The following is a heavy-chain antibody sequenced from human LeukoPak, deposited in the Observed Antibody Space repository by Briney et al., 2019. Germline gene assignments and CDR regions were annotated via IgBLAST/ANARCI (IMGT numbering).Heavy chain of an antibody. CDR2: ISYDGSNK. V-gene: IGHV3-30-3*01. Sequence: PGRSLRLSCAASGFTFSSYAMHWVRQAPGKGLEWVAVISYDGSNKYYADSVKGRFTISRDNSKNTLYLQMNSLRAEDTAVYYCARGMYYGSGSYFDYWGQGTLVTVSS. J-gene: IGHJ4*02. CDR3: ARGMYYGSGSYFDY. D-gene: IGHD3-10*01. CDR1: GFTFSSYA.